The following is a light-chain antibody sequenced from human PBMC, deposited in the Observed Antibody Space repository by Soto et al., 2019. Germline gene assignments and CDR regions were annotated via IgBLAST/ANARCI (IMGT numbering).Light chain of an antibody. CDR1: HSISDH. Sequence: EIVLTQSPGTLSLSPGERATLSCRSSHSISDHLAWYQQKPGQAPRLLIYGASNRATGIPDRFSGSGSGTDFTLTISILEPEDFAVFYCQQYGNSPTFCQGTKVEIK. J-gene: IGKJ1*01. CDR2: GAS. CDR3: QQYGNSPT. V-gene: IGKV3-20*01.